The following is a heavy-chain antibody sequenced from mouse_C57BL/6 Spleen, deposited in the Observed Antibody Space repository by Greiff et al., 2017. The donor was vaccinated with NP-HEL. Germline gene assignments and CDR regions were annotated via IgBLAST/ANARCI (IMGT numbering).Heavy chain of an antibody. D-gene: IGHD3-2*01. CDR2: IDPSDSYT. V-gene: IGHV1-69*01. J-gene: IGHJ4*01. Sequence: QVQLQQPGAELVMPGASVKLSCKASGYTFTSYWMHWVKQRPGQGLEWIGEIDPSDSYTNYNQKFKGKSTLTVDKSSSTAYMQLSSLTSEDSAVYYCARTGGCAMDYWGQGTSVTVSS. CDR1: GYTFTSYW. CDR3: ARTGGCAMDY.